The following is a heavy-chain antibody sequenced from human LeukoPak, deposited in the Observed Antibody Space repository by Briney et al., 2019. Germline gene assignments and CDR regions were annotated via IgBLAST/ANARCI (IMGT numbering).Heavy chain of an antibody. J-gene: IGHJ6*03. CDR3: ARDCSSTSIFSARGEYYMDV. Sequence: GGSLRLSCAASGFTFSSYSMNWVRQAPGKGLEWVSSISSSSSYIYYADSVKGRFTISRDNAKNSLYLQMNSLRAEDTAVYYCARDCSSTSIFSARGEYYMDVWGKGTTVTISS. CDR1: GFTFSSYS. D-gene: IGHD2-2*01. V-gene: IGHV3-21*01. CDR2: ISSSSSYI.